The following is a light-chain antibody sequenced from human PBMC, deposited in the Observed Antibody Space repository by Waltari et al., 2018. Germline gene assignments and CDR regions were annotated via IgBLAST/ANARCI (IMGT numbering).Light chain of an antibody. CDR3: SSPTTSITWV. Sequence: QSALTQPPSVSGSPGQSVTISCTATSSDFGNHNRVPWYQQSPGTAPKLMIYDVTTRPSGVPHRFSGSKSGNTASLTISGLQAEDEADYYCSSPTTSITWVFGGGTKLTVL. CDR1: SSDFGNHNR. J-gene: IGLJ3*02. V-gene: IGLV2-18*02. CDR2: DVT.